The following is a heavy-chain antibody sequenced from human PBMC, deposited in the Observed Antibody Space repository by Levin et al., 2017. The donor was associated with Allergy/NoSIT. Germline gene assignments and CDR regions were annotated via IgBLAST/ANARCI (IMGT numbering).Heavy chain of an antibody. CDR1: GFQFSLYG. J-gene: IGHJ3*01. Sequence: SGGSLRLSCAASGFQFSLYGMHWVRQAPGKGLEWVALIVFEGNDQYYADSVKGRFTISRDNSKNTLYLQMSSLRENDTAIYYCAKRGYCSGNTCQSHDAIDVWGQGTLVIVSS. V-gene: IGHV3-30*18. CDR3: AKRGYCSGNTCQSHDAIDV. CDR2: IVFEGNDQ. D-gene: IGHD2-15*01.